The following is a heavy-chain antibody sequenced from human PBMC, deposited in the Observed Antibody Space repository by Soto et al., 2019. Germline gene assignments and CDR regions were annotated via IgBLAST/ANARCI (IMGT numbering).Heavy chain of an antibody. V-gene: IGHV3-23*01. D-gene: IGHD6-13*01. CDR2: ISGSGGST. Sequence: GSLRLSCAASGFTFSSYAMSWVRQAPGQGLEWVSAISGSGGSTYYADSVKGRFTISRDNSKNTLYLQMNSLRAEDTAVYYCAKAMRYSSSWFNYFYYGMDVWGQGTTVTVSS. CDR3: AKAMRYSSSWFNYFYYGMDV. CDR1: GFTFSSYA. J-gene: IGHJ6*02.